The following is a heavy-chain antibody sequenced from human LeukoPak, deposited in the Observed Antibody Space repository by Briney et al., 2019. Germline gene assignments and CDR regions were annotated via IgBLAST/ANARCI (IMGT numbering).Heavy chain of an antibody. CDR2: IIPIFGTA. J-gene: IGHJ3*02. V-gene: IGHV1-69*05. CDR3: ASWGAYYYDSSGWALDPFDI. Sequence: SVKVSCKASGGTFSSYAISWVRQAPGQGLEWMGRIIPIFGTANYAQKFQGRVTITTDESTSTAYMELRSLRSDDTAVYYCASWGAYYYDSSGWALDPFDIWGQGTMVTVSS. CDR1: GGTFSSYA. D-gene: IGHD3-22*01.